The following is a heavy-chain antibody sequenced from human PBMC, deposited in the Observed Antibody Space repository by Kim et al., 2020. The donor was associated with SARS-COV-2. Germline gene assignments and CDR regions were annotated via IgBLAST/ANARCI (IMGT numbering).Heavy chain of an antibody. CDR2: IYYSGST. J-gene: IGHJ3*02. CDR3: ARDSPDNSPKRNHRDAFDI. V-gene: IGHV4-59*01. CDR1: GGSISSYY. Sequence: SETLSLTCTVSGGSISSYYWSWIRQPPGKGLEWIGYIYYSGSTNYNPSLKSRVTISVDTSKNQFSLKLSSVTAADTAVYYCARDSPDNSPKRNHRDAFDIWGQGTMVTVSS. D-gene: IGHD1-20*01.